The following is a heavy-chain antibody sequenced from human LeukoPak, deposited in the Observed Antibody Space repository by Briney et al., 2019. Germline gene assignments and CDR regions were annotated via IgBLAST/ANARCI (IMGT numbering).Heavy chain of an antibody. J-gene: IGHJ4*02. CDR3: ARRRGSYYSYYFDY. V-gene: IGHV3-74*01. CDR2: TNSDGSST. D-gene: IGHD1-26*01. CDR1: GFTFSSYW. Sequence: PGGSLRLSCAASGFTFSSYWMHWVRQAPGNRLLSVSRTNSDGSSTSYADSVKGRFTISRDNAKNTLYLQMNSLRAEDTAVYYCARRRGSYYSYYFDYWGQGTLVTVSS.